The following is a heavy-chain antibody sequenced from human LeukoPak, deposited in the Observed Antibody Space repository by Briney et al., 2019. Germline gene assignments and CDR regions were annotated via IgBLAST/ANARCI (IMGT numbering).Heavy chain of an antibody. Sequence: GGSLRLSCAASGSTFSSYAMSWVRQAPGKGLEWVSAISGSGGSTYYADSVKGRFTISRDNSKNTLYLQMNSLRAEDTAVYYCAKWAITMVRGVIISLYYGMDVWGQGTTVTVSS. CDR1: GSTFSSYA. D-gene: IGHD3-10*01. J-gene: IGHJ6*02. V-gene: IGHV3-23*01. CDR2: ISGSGGST. CDR3: AKWAITMVRGVIISLYYGMDV.